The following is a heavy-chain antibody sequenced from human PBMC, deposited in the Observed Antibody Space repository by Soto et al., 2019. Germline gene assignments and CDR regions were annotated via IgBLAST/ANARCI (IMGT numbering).Heavy chain of an antibody. Sequence: QVQLVQSGAEVKKPGASVKVSCKASGYTFTSYDINWVRQATGQGLEWMGWMNPNSGNTGYAQKFQGRVTMTRNTSIRTAYMELSSLRAEDTAVYYCARLREDDYGDSDYWGQGTLVTVSS. CDR2: MNPNSGNT. D-gene: IGHD4-17*01. V-gene: IGHV1-8*01. CDR1: GYTFTSYD. J-gene: IGHJ4*02. CDR3: ARLREDDYGDSDY.